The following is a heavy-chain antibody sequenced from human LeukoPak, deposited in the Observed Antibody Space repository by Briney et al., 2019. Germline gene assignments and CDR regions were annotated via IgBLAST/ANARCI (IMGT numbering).Heavy chain of an antibody. CDR2: ISYDGSDK. CDR3: ASSTRGSYMFDY. D-gene: IGHD1-26*01. CDR1: GFTFSSYA. J-gene: IGHJ4*02. V-gene: IGHV3-30*14. Sequence: GGSLRLSCAASGFTFSSYAMYWVRQAPGKGLEWVAVISYDGSDKFYADSVKGRFTISRDNSKNTLYLQMNSLRAEDTAVYYCASSTRGSYMFDYWGQGTLVTVSS.